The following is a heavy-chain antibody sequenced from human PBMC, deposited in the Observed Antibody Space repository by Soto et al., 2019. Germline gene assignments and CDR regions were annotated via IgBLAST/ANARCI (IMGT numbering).Heavy chain of an antibody. CDR3: ARDLYTVTDVGWFDP. V-gene: IGHV1-69*01. CDR2: IIPIFGTA. Sequence: QVQLVQSGAEVKKPGSSVKVSCKASGGTFSSYAISWVRQAPGQGLEWMGGIIPIFGTANYAQKFQGRVTITADESTSTDYMELSSLRSEDTAVYYCARDLYTVTDVGWFDPWGQGTLVTVSS. J-gene: IGHJ5*02. CDR1: GGTFSSYA. D-gene: IGHD4-17*01.